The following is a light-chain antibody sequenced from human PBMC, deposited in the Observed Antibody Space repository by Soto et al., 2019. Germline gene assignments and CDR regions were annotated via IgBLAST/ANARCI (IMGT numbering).Light chain of an antibody. CDR3: QQLNSYPLS. J-gene: IGKJ4*01. CDR1: QDISSY. V-gene: IGKV1-9*01. CDR2: GAH. Sequence: DIQLTQSPSLLSAPVGDRVTITCRASQDISSYLAWYQQKPGRAPELLIHGAHSLHSGVPSRFSGSGSGTEFSLTISSLQPEDFATYYCQQLNSYPLSFGGGTKVDIK.